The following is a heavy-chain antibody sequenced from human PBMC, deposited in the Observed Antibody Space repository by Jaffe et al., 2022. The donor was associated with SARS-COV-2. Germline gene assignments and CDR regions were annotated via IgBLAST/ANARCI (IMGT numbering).Heavy chain of an antibody. CDR3: ARDKRGFDP. V-gene: IGHV3-21*06. CDR1: GFTFSTYS. CDR2: ISSSSGQI. Sequence: EQLLESGGGLVKSGGSLRLSCVASGFTFSTYSLSWVRQAPGKGLEWVSSISSSSGQIDYVDSVKGRFTISRDNAKNSLYLEMNSLRAEDTAVYYCARDKRGFDPWGQGTLVTVSS. J-gene: IGHJ5*02.